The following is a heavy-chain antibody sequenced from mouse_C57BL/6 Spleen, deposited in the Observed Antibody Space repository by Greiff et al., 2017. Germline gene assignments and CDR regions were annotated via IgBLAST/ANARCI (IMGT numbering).Heavy chain of an antibody. CDR1: GYTFTSYW. J-gene: IGHJ3*01. CDR3: ARSGGVRRESWFAY. Sequence: VQLQQPGAELVMPGASVKLSCKASGYTFTSYWMHWVKQRPGQGLEWIGEIDPSDSYTNYNQKFKGKSTLTVDKSSSTAYMQLSCLTSEDSAVYYCARSGGVRRESWFAYWGQGTLVTVSA. CDR2: IDPSDSYT. D-gene: IGHD2-14*01. V-gene: IGHV1-69*01.